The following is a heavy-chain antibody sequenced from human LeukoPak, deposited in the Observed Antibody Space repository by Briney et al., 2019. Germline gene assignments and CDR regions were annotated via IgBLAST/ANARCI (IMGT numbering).Heavy chain of an antibody. J-gene: IGHJ4*02. CDR3: VKSSGDWE. CDR1: GFTFSSYT. Sequence: PGGSLRLSCAASGFTFSSYTMTWVRQAPGKGLEWVSAISDSGGSTYYADSVKGRFTISRDNSKNTLYLQMNSLRAEDTAVYYCVKSSGDWEWGQGTLVTVSS. CDR2: ISDSGGST. V-gene: IGHV3-23*01. D-gene: IGHD2-21*02.